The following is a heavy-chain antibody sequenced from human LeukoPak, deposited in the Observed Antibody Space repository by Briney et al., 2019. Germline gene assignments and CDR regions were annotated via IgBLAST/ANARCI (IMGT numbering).Heavy chain of an antibody. CDR1: GYTFTSYY. Sequence: ASVKVSCKASGYTFTSYYMHWVRQAPGQGLEWMGIINPSGGSTSYAQKFQGRVTMTRDTSTSTVYMDLISLRSEDTAVYYCARGHLSGYFDYWGQGTLVTVSS. CDR2: INPSGGST. CDR3: ARGHLSGYFDY. J-gene: IGHJ4*02. D-gene: IGHD3-10*01. V-gene: IGHV1-46*01.